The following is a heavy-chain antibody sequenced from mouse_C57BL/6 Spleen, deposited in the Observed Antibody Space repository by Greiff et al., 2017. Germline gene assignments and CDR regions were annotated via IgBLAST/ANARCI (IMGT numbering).Heavy chain of an antibody. Sequence: QVQLQQPGAELVKPGASVKLSCKASGYTFTSYWMQWVKQRPGQGLEWIGEIDPSDSYTNYNQKFKGKATLTVDTSSSTDYMQLSSLTSEDSAVYYCARGFPGTGAMDYWGQGTSVTVSS. J-gene: IGHJ4*01. CDR2: IDPSDSYT. CDR1: GYTFTSYW. CDR3: ARGFPGTGAMDY. D-gene: IGHD4-1*01. V-gene: IGHV1-50*01.